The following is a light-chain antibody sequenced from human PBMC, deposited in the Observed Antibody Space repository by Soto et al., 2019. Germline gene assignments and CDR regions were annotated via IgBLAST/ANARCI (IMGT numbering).Light chain of an antibody. CDR3: QQYNNWPLT. V-gene: IGKV3-15*01. CDR2: GAS. CDR1: QSVSSK. Sequence: EIVMTQSPATLSASPGERATLSCRASQSVSSKLAWYQQKPGQSPRLLIHGASTRATGIPARFGGSGSGTEFTLTISSLQSEDFAVYYCQQYNNWPLTFGGGNKVEI. J-gene: IGKJ4*01.